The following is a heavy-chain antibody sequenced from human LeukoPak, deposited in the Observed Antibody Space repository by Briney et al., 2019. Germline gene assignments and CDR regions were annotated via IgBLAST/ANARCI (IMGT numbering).Heavy chain of an antibody. Sequence: SETLSLTCTVSGGSISSYYWTWIRQPPGKGLEWIGYIYYTGSTNYSPSLKSRVTISVDTSKNQFSLKLSSVTAADTAVYYCARADPLLLAYYFDYWGQGTLVTVSS. CDR3: ARADPLLLAYYFDY. V-gene: IGHV4-59*01. J-gene: IGHJ4*02. CDR1: GGSISSYY. D-gene: IGHD2-21*02. CDR2: IYYTGST.